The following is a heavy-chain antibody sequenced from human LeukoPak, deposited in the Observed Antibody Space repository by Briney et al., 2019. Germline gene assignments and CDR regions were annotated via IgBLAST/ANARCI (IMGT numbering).Heavy chain of an antibody. CDR3: ARLPLGDYGDRYAFDI. Sequence: SETLSLTCAVSGGSISSGGYSWSWIRQPPGKGLEWIGYIYYSGSTNYNPSLKSRVTISVDTSKNQFSLKLSSVTAADTAVYYCARLPLGDYGDRYAFDIWGQGTMVTVSS. J-gene: IGHJ3*02. CDR2: IYYSGST. D-gene: IGHD4-17*01. V-gene: IGHV4-61*08. CDR1: GGSISSGGYS.